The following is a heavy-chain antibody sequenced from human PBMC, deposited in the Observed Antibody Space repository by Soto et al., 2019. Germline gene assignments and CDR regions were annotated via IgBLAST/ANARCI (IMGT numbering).Heavy chain of an antibody. D-gene: IGHD2-2*02. J-gene: IGHJ4*02. Sequence: QDHLVESGEGVVQPGTSLRLSSAASGFTFNTYGMHWVRKAPGKGLEWVAVISYDGSDKFYADSVKGRFTISRDNSKNALYLQMSSLRPEDTAIYYCAKSPNFYCSSPNYYKYYFDYWGQGTLVTVSS. CDR1: GFTFNTYG. CDR3: AKSPNFYCSSPNYYKYYFDY. V-gene: IGHV3-30*18. CDR2: ISYDGSDK.